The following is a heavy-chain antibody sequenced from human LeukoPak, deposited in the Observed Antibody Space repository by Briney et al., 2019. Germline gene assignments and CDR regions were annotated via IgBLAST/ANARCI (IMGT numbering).Heavy chain of an antibody. J-gene: IGHJ6*03. CDR2: IYYSGNT. D-gene: IGHD6-19*01. CDR1: GGSISNYY. CDR3: ARDKRVAVAGTYIYYYYMDV. V-gene: IGHV4-59*12. Sequence: SETLSLTCTVSGGSISNYYWSWIRQPPGKGLEWIGYIYYSGNTNYKPSLKSRVIISVDTSKNQFSLKLSSVTAADTAVYYCARDKRVAVAGTYIYYYYMDVWGNGTTVTISS.